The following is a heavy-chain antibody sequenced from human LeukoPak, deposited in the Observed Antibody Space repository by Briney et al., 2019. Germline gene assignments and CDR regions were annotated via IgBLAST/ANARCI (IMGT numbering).Heavy chain of an antibody. D-gene: IGHD3-10*01. V-gene: IGHV5-51*01. CDR2: IYPGDPDT. Sequence: GESLKISCKGSGYSFTSYWIGWVRQMLGKGLEWMGIIYPGDPDTRYSPSFQGQVTISADKSISTAYLQWSSLKASDTAMYYCARHSSVYGSGSGGFDPWGQGTLVTVSS. J-gene: IGHJ5*02. CDR3: ARHSSVYGSGSGGFDP. CDR1: GYSFTSYW.